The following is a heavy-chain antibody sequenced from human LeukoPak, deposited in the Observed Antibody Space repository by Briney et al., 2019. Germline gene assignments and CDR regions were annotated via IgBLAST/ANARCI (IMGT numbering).Heavy chain of an antibody. J-gene: IGHJ6*03. D-gene: IGHD2-2*01. CDR3: GRGKYCGDTRCHGYYYMDV. Sequence: PSETLSLTCTVSGGSISIGNYYWTWIRQPAGKGLEWIGHIYSGGSTNFHPSLKSRVTISVDTSKTQLFLKLTSVTAADTAVYYCGRGKYCGDTRCHGYYYMDVWGKGTTVTVSS. V-gene: IGHV4-61*09. CDR2: IYSGGST. CDR1: GGSISIGNYY.